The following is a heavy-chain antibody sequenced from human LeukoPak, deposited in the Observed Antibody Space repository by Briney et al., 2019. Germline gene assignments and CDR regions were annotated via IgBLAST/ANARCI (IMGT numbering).Heavy chain of an antibody. Sequence: GGSLRLSCAASGFTFSDYYMSWIRQAPGKGLEWVSYISSSGSTIYYADSVKGRFTISRDNAKNSLYLQMNSLRAEDTAVYYCARDRFLSTTYPGGLRYWGQGTLVTVSS. CDR2: ISSSGSTI. CDR3: ARDRFLSTTYPGGLRY. J-gene: IGHJ4*02. CDR1: GFTFSDYY. D-gene: IGHD2/OR15-2a*01. V-gene: IGHV3-11*04.